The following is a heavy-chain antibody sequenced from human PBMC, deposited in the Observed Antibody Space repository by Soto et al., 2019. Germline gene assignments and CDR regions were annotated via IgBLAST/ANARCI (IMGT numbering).Heavy chain of an antibody. V-gene: IGHV3-11*06. Sequence: QVQLEESGGGLVKPGGSLRLSCAASGFTFSDYYMSWIRQAPGKGLEWVSYGNPRRTNANYADSVRCRFTISRDNAWNSLYLQMNRLRSEDQAVYYCATAGTWWGHSGYHPGVFDNWGRGTLVTVSS. J-gene: IGHJ4*02. CDR2: GNPRRTNA. CDR1: GFTFSDYY. CDR3: ATAGTWWGHSGYHPGVFDN. D-gene: IGHD5-12*01.